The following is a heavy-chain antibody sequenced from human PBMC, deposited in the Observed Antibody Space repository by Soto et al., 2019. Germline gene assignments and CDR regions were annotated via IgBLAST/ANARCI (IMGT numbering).Heavy chain of an antibody. Sequence: PPATLSHTRTHPGVSIGIYYWSWIRQPPGKGLEWIGYIYYSGSTNYNPSLKSRVTISVDTSKNQFSLKLSSVTAADTAVYYCARTVRGDHTIDYWGQGTLVTVSS. V-gene: IGHV4-59*01. CDR1: GVSIGIYY. J-gene: IGHJ4*02. D-gene: IGHD3-10*01. CDR2: IYYSGST. CDR3: ARTVRGDHTIDY.